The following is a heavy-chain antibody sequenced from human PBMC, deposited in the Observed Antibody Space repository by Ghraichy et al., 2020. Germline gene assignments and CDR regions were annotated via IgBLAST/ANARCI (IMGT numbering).Heavy chain of an antibody. CDR1: GFTVSSNY. Sequence: GESLNISCAASGFTVSSNYMSWVRQTPGKGLEWVSVIYSGGSTFYADSVKGRFTISRDSSKNTLNLQMNSLRAEDTAVYYCARSQILHYFDCWGQGTLVTVSS. CDR3: ARSQILHYFDC. CDR2: IYSGGST. J-gene: IGHJ4*02. V-gene: IGHV3-53*01. D-gene: IGHD4-11*01.